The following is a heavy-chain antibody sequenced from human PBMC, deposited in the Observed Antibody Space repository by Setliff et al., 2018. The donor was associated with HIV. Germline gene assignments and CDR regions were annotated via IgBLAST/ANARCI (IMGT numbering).Heavy chain of an antibody. D-gene: IGHD2-15*01. CDR2: IDPSDSYT. V-gene: IGHV5-10-1*01. J-gene: IGHJ4*02. CDR1: GYNFASYW. CDR3: ARQLRVVAATPLGGFDY. Sequence: GESLKISCKASGYNFASYWISWVRQMPGKGLEWMGRIDPSDSYTNYSPSFQGHVTITADKSISTAYLQWSSLKASDTAMYYCARQLRVVAATPLGGFDYWGQGTLVTVSS.